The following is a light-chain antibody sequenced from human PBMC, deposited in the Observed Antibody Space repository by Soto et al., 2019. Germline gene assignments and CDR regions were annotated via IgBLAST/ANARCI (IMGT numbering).Light chain of an antibody. V-gene: IGLV2-8*01. Sequence: QLVLTQPPSASGSPGQSVTISCTGTSSDVGAYKFVSWYRQNPGKAPKLIIYDVTKRPTGVPDRFSGSKSGNTASLTVSGLQAEDEADYYCSSYAGNNNYVFGSGTKLTVL. CDR2: DVT. CDR1: SSDVGAYKF. J-gene: IGLJ1*01. CDR3: SSYAGNNNYV.